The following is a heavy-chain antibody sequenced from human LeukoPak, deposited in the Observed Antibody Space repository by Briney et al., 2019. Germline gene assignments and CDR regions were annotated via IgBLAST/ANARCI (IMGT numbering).Heavy chain of an antibody. D-gene: IGHD2-2*01. CDR1: GGTFSSYA. Sequence: ASVKVSCKASGGTFSSYAISWVRQAPGQGLEWMGGIIPIFGTANYAQKFQGRVTITADKSTSTAYMELSSLRSEDTAVYYCARADGLIVVVPRGMDVWGQGTTVTVSS. V-gene: IGHV1-69*06. CDR3: ARADGLIVVVPRGMDV. J-gene: IGHJ6*02. CDR2: IIPIFGTA.